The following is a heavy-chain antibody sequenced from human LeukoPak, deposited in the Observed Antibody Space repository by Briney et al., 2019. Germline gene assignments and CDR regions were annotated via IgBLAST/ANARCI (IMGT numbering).Heavy chain of an antibody. CDR1: GYTFTGYY. V-gene: IGHV1-2*02. CDR2: INPNSGGT. J-gene: IGHJ4*02. Sequence: ASVKVSCKASGYTFTGYYMHWVRQAPGQGLEWMGWINPNSGGTNYAQKFQGRVTMTRDTSISTAYMELSSLRSEDTAVYYCARGHGLERPYGYWGQGTLVTVSS. D-gene: IGHD1-1*01. CDR3: ARGHGLERPYGY.